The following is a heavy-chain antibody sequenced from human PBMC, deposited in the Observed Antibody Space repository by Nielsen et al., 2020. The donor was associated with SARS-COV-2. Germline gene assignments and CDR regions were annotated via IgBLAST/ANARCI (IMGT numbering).Heavy chain of an antibody. CDR2: ISGSGGST. D-gene: IGHD3-10*01. Sequence: VRQAPGKGLEWVSAISGSGGSTYYAAPVKGRFTISRDDSKNTQYLQMNSLKSEDTAVYYCTTDKFSFRFGELESFDYWGQGTLVTVSS. CDR3: TTDKFSFRFGELESFDY. V-gene: IGHV3-23*01. J-gene: IGHJ4*02.